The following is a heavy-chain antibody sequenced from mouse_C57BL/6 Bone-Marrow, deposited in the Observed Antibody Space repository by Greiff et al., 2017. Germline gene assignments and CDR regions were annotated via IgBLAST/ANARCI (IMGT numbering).Heavy chain of an antibody. CDR2: ISYDGSN. J-gene: IGHJ2*01. Sequence: DVQLQESGPGLVKPSPSLSLTCSVTGYSITSGYYWNWIRQFPGNKLEWMGYISYDGSNNYNPSLKNRISITRDTSKNQFFLKLNSVTTEDTATYYCAWADYWGQGTTLPVSS. CDR3: AWADY. V-gene: IGHV3-6*01. D-gene: IGHD4-1*01. CDR1: GYSITSGYY.